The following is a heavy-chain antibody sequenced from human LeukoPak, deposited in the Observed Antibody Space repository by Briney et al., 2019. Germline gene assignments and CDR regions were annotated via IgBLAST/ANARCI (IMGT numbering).Heavy chain of an antibody. D-gene: IGHD3-10*01. J-gene: IGHJ6*02. CDR1: GFTFSSYA. CDR3: AADYYGSGSYEGGYYYGMDV. Sequence: PGGSLRLSCAASGFTFSSYAMHWVRQAPGKGLEWVAVISYDGSNEYYADSVKGRFTISRDNSKNTLYLQMNSLRAEDTAVYYCAADYYGSGSYEGGYYYGMDVWGQGTTVTVSS. V-gene: IGHV3-30*04. CDR2: ISYDGSNE.